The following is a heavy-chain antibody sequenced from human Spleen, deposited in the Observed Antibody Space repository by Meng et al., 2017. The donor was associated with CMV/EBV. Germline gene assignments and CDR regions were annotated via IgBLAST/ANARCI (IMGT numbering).Heavy chain of an antibody. CDR3: ARRTTSTVVTQGDYFDY. Sequence: SETLSLTCTVSGDSVTSDNYHWTWIRQPPGRGLEWIGHIYYAGNTKYNPSLESRVATSVDTSKQQFSLKLTSVTAADTAIYYCARRTTSTVVTQGDYFDYWGQGILVTVSS. CDR1: GDSVTSDNYH. V-gene: IGHV4-61*01. CDR2: IYYAGNT. J-gene: IGHJ4*02. D-gene: IGHD4-23*01.